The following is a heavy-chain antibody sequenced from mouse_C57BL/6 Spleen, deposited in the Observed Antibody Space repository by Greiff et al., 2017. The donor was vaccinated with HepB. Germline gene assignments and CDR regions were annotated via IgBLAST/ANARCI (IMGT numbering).Heavy chain of an antibody. J-gene: IGHJ2*01. CDR1: GYTFTSYW. Sequence: VQLQQSGAELVMPGASVKLSCKASGYTFTSYWMHWVKQRPGQGLEWIGEIDPSDSYTNYNQKFKGKSTLTVDKSTSTAYMQLSSLTSEDSAVYYCARNYGYDFDYWGQGTTLTVSS. CDR3: ARNYGYDFDY. V-gene: IGHV1-69*01. CDR2: IDPSDSYT. D-gene: IGHD2-2*01.